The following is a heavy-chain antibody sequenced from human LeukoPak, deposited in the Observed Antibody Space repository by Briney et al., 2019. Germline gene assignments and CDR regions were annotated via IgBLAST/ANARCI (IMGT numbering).Heavy chain of an antibody. CDR1: GFTFDDYA. Sequence: PGGSLRLSCAASGFTFDDYAMHGVRQAPGKGLEGVSGISWNSGSIGYADSVKGRFTISRDNAKNSLYLQMNSLRAEDMALYYCAKADGDSDAFDIWGQGTMVTVYS. V-gene: IGHV3-9*03. CDR2: ISWNSGSI. D-gene: IGHD4-17*01. CDR3: AKADGDSDAFDI. J-gene: IGHJ3*02.